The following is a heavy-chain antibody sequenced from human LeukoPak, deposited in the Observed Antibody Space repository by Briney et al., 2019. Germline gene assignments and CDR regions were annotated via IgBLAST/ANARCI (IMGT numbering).Heavy chain of an antibody. CDR3: AREITLTGYKFGLGFNY. CDR2: IYYSGAT. D-gene: IGHD5-12*01. Sequence: PSETLSLTCTVSGGSISSYYWSWIRQSPEMGLEWIGSIYYSGATDYNPSLKSRVTISADTSNNQFSLRLRSATAADTAVYYCAREITLTGYKFGLGFNYWGQGTLVTVSS. V-gene: IGHV4-59*01. J-gene: IGHJ4*02. CDR1: GGSISSYY.